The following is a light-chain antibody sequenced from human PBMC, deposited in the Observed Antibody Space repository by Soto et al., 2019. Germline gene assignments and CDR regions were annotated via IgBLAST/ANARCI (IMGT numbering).Light chain of an antibody. Sequence: IQLTQSPSSLSASVGDRVTITCRASQGISSYLAWYQQKPGKAHKLLIYAAYTLQSGVQSRFSGSGSGTDFTLTISSLQPEDFATYYCQQSYSTPRTFGQGTRLEI. CDR1: QGISSY. V-gene: IGKV1-39*01. CDR2: AAY. J-gene: IGKJ5*01. CDR3: QQSYSTPRT.